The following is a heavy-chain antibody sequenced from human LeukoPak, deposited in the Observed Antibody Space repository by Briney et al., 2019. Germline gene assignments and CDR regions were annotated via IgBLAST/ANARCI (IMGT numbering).Heavy chain of an antibody. CDR3: ARGPRQWLYYFDY. D-gene: IGHD6-19*01. J-gene: IGHJ4*02. V-gene: IGHV3-48*01. CDR2: ISSSSSTI. Sequence: PGGSLRLSCAASGFTFSSYSMNWVRQAPGKGLEWVSYISSSSSTIYYADSVKGRFTISRDNAKNSLYLQMNSLRAEDTAVYYCARGPRQWLYYFDYWGQGTLVTVSS. CDR1: GFTFSSYS.